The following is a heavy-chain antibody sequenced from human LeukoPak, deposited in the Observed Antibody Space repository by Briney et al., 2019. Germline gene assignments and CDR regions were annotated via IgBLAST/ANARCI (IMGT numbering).Heavy chain of an antibody. Sequence: GGSLRLSCAASRFTFSNYGMHWVRQAPGKGLEWVAFIRYDGSSKYYADSVKGRFTISRDNSKNTLYLQMNSLRAEDTAVYYCARDIYYYDSSGYYYVGGFDYWGQGTLVTVSS. CDR2: IRYDGSSK. V-gene: IGHV3-30*02. D-gene: IGHD3-22*01. J-gene: IGHJ4*02. CDR1: RFTFSNYG. CDR3: ARDIYYYDSSGYYYVGGFDY.